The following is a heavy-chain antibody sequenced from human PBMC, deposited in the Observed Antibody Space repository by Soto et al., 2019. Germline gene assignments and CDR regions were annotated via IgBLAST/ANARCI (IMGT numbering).Heavy chain of an antibody. Sequence: SETLSLTCGVSGYSISSGYYWGWIRQPPGKGLEWIASIFHSGGTYYNPSLKSRVTISVDTSKNQFSLKLSSVTAAGTAVYYCARGLQYGGNSAYWGQGTLVTVSS. CDR3: ARGLQYGGNSAY. CDR1: GYSISSGYY. CDR2: IFHSGGT. V-gene: IGHV4-38-2*01. J-gene: IGHJ4*02. D-gene: IGHD2-21*02.